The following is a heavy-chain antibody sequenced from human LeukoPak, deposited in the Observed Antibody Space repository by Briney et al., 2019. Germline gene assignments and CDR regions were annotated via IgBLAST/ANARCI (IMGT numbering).Heavy chain of an antibody. Sequence: ASVKLSCKASGYTFTSYDINWVRQATGQGLEWMGWMNPNSGNTGYAQKFQGRVTMTRNTSISTAYMELSSLRSEDTAVYYCARGWRIAARRGHSWFDPWGQGTLVTVSS. V-gene: IGHV1-8*01. CDR3: ARGWRIAARRGHSWFDP. CDR2: MNPNSGNT. D-gene: IGHD6-6*01. CDR1: GYTFTSYD. J-gene: IGHJ5*02.